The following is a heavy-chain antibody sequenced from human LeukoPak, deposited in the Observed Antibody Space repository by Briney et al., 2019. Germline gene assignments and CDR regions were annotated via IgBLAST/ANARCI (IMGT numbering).Heavy chain of an antibody. J-gene: IGHJ4*02. CDR1: GFTFSSYA. CDR2: ISGSGGST. CDR3: AKVAVAGTGNYFDY. D-gene: IGHD6-19*01. V-gene: IGHV3-23*01. Sequence: TGGSLRLSCAASGFTFSSYAMSWVRQAPGKGLEWVSAISGSGGSTYYADSVKGRFTISGDNSKNTLYLQMNSLRAEDTAVYYCAKVAVAGTGNYFDYWGQGTLVTVSS.